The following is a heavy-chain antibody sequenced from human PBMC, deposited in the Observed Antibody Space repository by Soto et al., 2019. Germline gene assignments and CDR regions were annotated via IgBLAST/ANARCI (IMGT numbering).Heavy chain of an antibody. D-gene: IGHD2-15*01. CDR2: IKSKTDGGTT. J-gene: IGHJ6*02. V-gene: IGHV3-15*07. Sequence: GGSLRLSCAASGFTFSNAWMNWVRQAPGKGLEWVGRIKSKTDGGTTDYAAPVKGRFTISRDGSKNTLYLQLNSLKTGDTAVYYCTTEGGGYCSGGGCLMPYYYYGMDVWGQGTTVTVSS. CDR3: TTEGGGYCSGGGCLMPYYYYGMDV. CDR1: GFTFSNAW.